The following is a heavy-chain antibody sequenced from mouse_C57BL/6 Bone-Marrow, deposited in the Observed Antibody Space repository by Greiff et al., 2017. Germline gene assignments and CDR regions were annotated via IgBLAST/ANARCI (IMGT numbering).Heavy chain of an antibody. CDR3: TNGITTVVATDWYFDV. Sequence: VQLQQSGAELVRPGASVTLSCKASGYTFTDYEMHWVKQTPVHGLEWIGAIDPETGGTAYNQKFKGKAILTADKSSSTAYMELRSLTSEDSAVYYCTNGITTVVATDWYFDVWGTGTTVTVSS. D-gene: IGHD1-1*01. J-gene: IGHJ1*03. V-gene: IGHV1-15*01. CDR2: IDPETGGT. CDR1: GYTFTDYE.